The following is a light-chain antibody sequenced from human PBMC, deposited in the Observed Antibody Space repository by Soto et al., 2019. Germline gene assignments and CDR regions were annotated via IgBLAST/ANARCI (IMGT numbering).Light chain of an antibody. CDR1: QNIDRW. CDR2: PAS. V-gene: IGKV1-5*01. Sequence: DIEVSQSASSLSASVGDGVIITCRGTQNIDRWLALYQQKPGKAPTXXIYPASNLQRGGPSRFRGSRSGTEFTLTVSSLHPEYFATYYCLQDHDGSCTFGQGTKVDIK. J-gene: IGKJ1*01. CDR3: LQDHDGSCT.